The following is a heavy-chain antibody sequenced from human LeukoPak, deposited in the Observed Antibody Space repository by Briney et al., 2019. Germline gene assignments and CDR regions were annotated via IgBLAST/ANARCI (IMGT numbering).Heavy chain of an antibody. V-gene: IGHV1-18*04. Sequence: ASVKVSCKASGYTFTSYGLSWVRQARGQGLEWMGLISAYNGNTNYAQKLQGRVTMTTDTSTSTAYMELRSLRSDDTAVYYCARGPSTKYQLLSDYWGQGTLVTVSS. CDR2: ISAYNGNT. CDR3: ARGPSTKYQLLSDY. D-gene: IGHD2-2*01. J-gene: IGHJ4*02. CDR1: GYTFTSYG.